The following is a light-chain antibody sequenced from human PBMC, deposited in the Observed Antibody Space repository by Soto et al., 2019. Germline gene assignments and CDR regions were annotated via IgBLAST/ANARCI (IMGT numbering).Light chain of an antibody. CDR1: SSNIGAGYD. CDR3: QSYDSSLSGSNV. CDR2: GNS. Sequence: QSVLTQLLSVSGAPGQRVTISCTGSSSNIGAGYDVHWYQQLPGTAPKLLIYGNSNRPSGVPDRFSGSKSGTSASLAITGLQAEDEADYYCQSYDSSLSGSNVFGTGTKVTVL. V-gene: IGLV1-40*01. J-gene: IGLJ1*01.